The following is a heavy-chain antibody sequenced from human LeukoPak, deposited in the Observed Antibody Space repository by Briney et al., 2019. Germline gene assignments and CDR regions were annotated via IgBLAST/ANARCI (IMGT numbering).Heavy chain of an antibody. V-gene: IGHV3-23*01. CDR2: ISGSGGST. J-gene: IGHJ5*02. D-gene: IGHD6-13*01. CDR3: AKDHVYSSSWNWFDP. CDR1: GFTFSSYA. Sequence: GGSLRLSCAASGFTFSSYAMSWVRQAPGKGLEWVSAISGSGGSTYYADSVKGRFTISRDNSKNTLYLQMNSLRAEDTAVYYCAKDHVYSSSWNWFDPWGQGTLVTVSS.